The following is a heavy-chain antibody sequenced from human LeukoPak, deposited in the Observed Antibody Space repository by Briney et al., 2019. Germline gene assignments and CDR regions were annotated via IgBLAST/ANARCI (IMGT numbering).Heavy chain of an antibody. CDR2: IIPILGTA. CDR3: ASTPLYYYYYMDV. CDR1: GGTFSSYA. J-gene: IGHJ6*03. Sequence: ASVKVSCKTYGGTFSSYAIIWVRQAPGQGLEWMGGIIPILGTANCAQKFQGRVTITTDESTSTVYMELRSLRSEDTAVYYCASTPLYYYYYMDVWGLGTTVTVSS. V-gene: IGHV1-69*05.